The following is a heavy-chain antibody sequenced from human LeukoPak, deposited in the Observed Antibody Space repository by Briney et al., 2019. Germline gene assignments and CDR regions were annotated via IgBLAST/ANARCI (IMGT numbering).Heavy chain of an antibody. V-gene: IGHV3-23*01. J-gene: IGHJ4*02. Sequence: GGSLRLSCTASGFIFNNYGLVWVRQAPGKGLEWVSAISNDGGGTTYADFVKGRFSVSRDNSKNTLFLQMNSLRAEDTALYYCAKGSSGYFFDLWGQGTLVTVSS. CDR2: ISNDGGGT. CDR1: GFIFNNYG. D-gene: IGHD3-22*01. CDR3: AKGSSGYFFDL.